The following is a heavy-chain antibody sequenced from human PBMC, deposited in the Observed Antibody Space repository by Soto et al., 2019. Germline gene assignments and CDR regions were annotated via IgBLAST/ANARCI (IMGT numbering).Heavy chain of an antibody. D-gene: IGHD6-6*01. J-gene: IGHJ6*02. V-gene: IGHV1-2*04. Sequence: ASVKVSCKASGYTFTGYYMHWVRQAPGQGLEWMGWINPNSGGTNYAQKFQGWVTMTRDTSISTAYMELSRLRSDDTAVYYCARGAGHRSSPEYYYYGMDVWGQGTTVTVSS. CDR3: ARGAGHRSSPEYYYYGMDV. CDR2: INPNSGGT. CDR1: GYTFTGYY.